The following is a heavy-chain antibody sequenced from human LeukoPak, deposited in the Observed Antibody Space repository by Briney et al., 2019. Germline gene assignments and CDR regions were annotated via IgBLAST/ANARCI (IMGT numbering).Heavy chain of an antibody. Sequence: PSETLSLTCTVSGPTVNIDYWTWLRQPPGKGLEWVGSIHHSGSSKYNSSLNNRVTVSLDKSKNQFSLSLTSVTVADTAVYYCARENGDYALDFWGQGTMVTVSS. CDR3: ARENGDYALDF. J-gene: IGHJ3*01. V-gene: IGHV4-59*02. CDR1: GPTVNIDY. D-gene: IGHD4-17*01. CDR2: IHHSGSS.